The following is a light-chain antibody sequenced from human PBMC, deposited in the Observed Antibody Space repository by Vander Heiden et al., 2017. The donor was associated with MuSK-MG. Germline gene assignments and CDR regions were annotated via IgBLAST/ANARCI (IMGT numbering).Light chain of an antibody. Sequence: DIQMTQSPSSHTASVGDRVTITFRPSHGISNYVAWYQQKPETVPKLLFYAASTLQSGVPSRCSGSGSRADFTLTISSLQPDDVATYYYQKYNSAPFTFGPGTKVDIK. CDR1: HGISNY. CDR2: AAS. V-gene: IGKV1-27*01. CDR3: QKYNSAPFT. J-gene: IGKJ3*01.